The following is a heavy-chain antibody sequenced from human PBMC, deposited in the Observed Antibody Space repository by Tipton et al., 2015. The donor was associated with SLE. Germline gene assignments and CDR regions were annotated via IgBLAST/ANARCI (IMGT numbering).Heavy chain of an antibody. J-gene: IGHJ4*02. V-gene: IGHV3-66*02. D-gene: IGHD5-12*01. Sequence: SLRLSCAASGFTVSSNYMSWVRQAPGKGLEWVSVIYSGGSTYYADSVKGRFTISRDISKNTLDLQMNSLTAEDTAVYYCARRRRGYTWGQRTLVTVSS. CDR3: ARRRRGYT. CDR2: IYSGGST. CDR1: GFTVSSNY.